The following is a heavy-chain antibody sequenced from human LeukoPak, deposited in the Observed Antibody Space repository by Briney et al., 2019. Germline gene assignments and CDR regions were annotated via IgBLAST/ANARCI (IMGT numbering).Heavy chain of an antibody. CDR3: ARQWLVNG. Sequence: GGSLRLSCAASGFTFSTYGMHWVRQAPGKGLEWVTSIHYDGTNKYYAEAVKGRFTISRDNSKNTLYLQMNSLRAEDTAVYYCARQWLVNGWGQGTLVTVSS. V-gene: IGHV3-30*02. CDR2: IHYDGTNK. D-gene: IGHD6-19*01. J-gene: IGHJ4*02. CDR1: GFTFSTYG.